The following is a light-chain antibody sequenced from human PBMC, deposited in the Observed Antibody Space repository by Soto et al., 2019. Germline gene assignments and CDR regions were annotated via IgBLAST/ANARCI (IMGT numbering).Light chain of an antibody. CDR3: CSYAGSYTYV. CDR2: DVS. V-gene: IGLV2-11*01. CDR1: SSDVGGYNY. Sequence: QSALTQPRSVSGSPGQSVTISCTRTSSDVGGYNYVSWYHHHPGKAPKLMIYDVSKRPSGVPDRFSGSKSGNTASLTISGLQAEDEAEYYCCSYAGSYTYVFGTGTKLTV. J-gene: IGLJ1*01.